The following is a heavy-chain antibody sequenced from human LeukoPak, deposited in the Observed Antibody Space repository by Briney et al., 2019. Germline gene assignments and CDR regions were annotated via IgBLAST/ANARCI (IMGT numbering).Heavy chain of an antibody. V-gene: IGHV4-39*01. Sequence: SETLSLTRTVSGGSINSSSYYLGWVRQPPREGLGWIGSIYYSGSTYYNPSLKSRVTISVDTSKNQFSLKLSSVTAADTAVYYCARGLMRMTTVTLDYWGQGTLATVSS. D-gene: IGHD4-17*01. J-gene: IGHJ4*02. CDR3: ARGLMRMTTVTLDY. CDR1: GGSINSSSYY. CDR2: IYYSGST.